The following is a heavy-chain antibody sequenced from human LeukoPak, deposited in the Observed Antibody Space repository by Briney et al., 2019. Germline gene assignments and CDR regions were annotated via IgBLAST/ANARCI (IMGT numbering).Heavy chain of an antibody. CDR3: ARDFQEYYYDSSGYYVDYSYYGMDV. CDR2: ISAYNGNT. D-gene: IGHD3-22*01. V-gene: IGHV1-18*01. CDR1: GYTFTSYG. J-gene: IGHJ6*02. Sequence: GESLKISCKASGYTFTSYGISWVRQAPGQGLEWMGWISAYNGNTNYAQKLQGRVTMTTDTSTSTAYMELRSLRSDDTAVYYCARDFQEYYYDSSGYYVDYSYYGMDVWGQGTTVTVSS.